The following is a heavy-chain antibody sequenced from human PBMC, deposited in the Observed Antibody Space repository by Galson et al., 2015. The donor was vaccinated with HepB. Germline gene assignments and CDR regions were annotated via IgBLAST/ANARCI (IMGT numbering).Heavy chain of an antibody. J-gene: IGHJ5*02. V-gene: IGHV1-18*01. D-gene: IGHD6-13*01. CDR1: GYSFANYG. CDR2: ISGYNGNT. Sequence: SVKVSCKASGYSFANYGISWVRQAPGQGLEWMGWISGYNGNTKYAQKVQDRVTMTTDTSTSTAYMDLRSLRSDDTAVYFCARDFSSSSYSSSWYNWFDPWGQGTLVTVSS. CDR3: ARDFSSSSYSSSWYNWFDP.